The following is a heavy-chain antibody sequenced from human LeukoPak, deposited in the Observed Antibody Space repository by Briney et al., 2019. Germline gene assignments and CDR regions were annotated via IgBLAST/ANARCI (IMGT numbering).Heavy chain of an antibody. Sequence: ASVKVSCKASGYTFTSYDTNWVRQATGQGLEWMGWMNPNSGDTGYAQKFQGRVTMTRNTSISTAYMELSSLRSEDTAVYYCARLLSGVVVPAALYHYYYMDVWGKGTTVTVSS. CDR3: ARLLSGVVVPAALYHYYYMDV. CDR1: GYTFTSYD. J-gene: IGHJ6*03. D-gene: IGHD2-2*01. CDR2: MNPNSGDT. V-gene: IGHV1-8*01.